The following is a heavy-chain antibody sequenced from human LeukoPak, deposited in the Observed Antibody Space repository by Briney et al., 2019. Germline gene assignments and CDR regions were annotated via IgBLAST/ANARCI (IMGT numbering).Heavy chain of an antibody. V-gene: IGHV3-30*18. Sequence: GSLRLSCAASGFTFSSYGMHWVRQAPGKGLEWVAVISYDGSNKYYEDSVKGRFTISRDNSKNTLYLQMNSLRAEDTAVYYCAKDGLAYCGGDCYSNYYYYYMDVWGKGTTVIVSS. D-gene: IGHD2-21*01. J-gene: IGHJ6*03. CDR1: GFTFSSYG. CDR2: ISYDGSNK. CDR3: AKDGLAYCGGDCYSNYYYYYMDV.